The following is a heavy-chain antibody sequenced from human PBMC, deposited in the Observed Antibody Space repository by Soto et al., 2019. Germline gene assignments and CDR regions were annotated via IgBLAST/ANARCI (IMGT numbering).Heavy chain of an antibody. J-gene: IGHJ4*02. D-gene: IGHD3-3*01. CDR3: AKKRVDFGTGSSTDF. CDR2: VAFDGRTT. V-gene: IGHV3-30*18. Sequence: QVHLVDSGGGVVQPGGSLRLSCAASGFTFSNYGMHWVRQAPGKGLEWVAVVAFDGRTTYYGDSVKGRFTITRDNSKDTLYLEMNSLTPEDTAVYYCAKKRVDFGTGSSTDFWGQGTLVTVSS. CDR1: GFTFSNYG.